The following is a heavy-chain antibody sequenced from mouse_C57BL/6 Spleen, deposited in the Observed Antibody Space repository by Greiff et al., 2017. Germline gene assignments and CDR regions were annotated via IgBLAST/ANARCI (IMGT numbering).Heavy chain of an antibody. CDR1: GYAFSSYW. CDR3: ARWGYDHDGDY. V-gene: IGHV1-80*01. Sequence: VQLQQSGASVKISCKASGYAFSSYWMNWVKQRPGKGLEWLGQIYPGDGDTNYNGKFKGKATLTADKSSSTAYMQLSSLTSEDSAVDFCARWGYDHDGDYWGQGTTLTVSS. J-gene: IGHJ2*01. D-gene: IGHD2-4*01. CDR2: IYPGDGDT.